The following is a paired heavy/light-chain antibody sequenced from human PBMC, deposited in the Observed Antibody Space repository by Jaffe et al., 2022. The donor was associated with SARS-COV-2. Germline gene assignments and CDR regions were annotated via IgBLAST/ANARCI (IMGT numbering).Heavy chain of an antibody. CDR2: INPVNGNT. D-gene: IGHD1-1*01. V-gene: IGHV1-3*01. Sequence: QVQLVQSGPEVKKPGASVKVSCKASGYTFTSYAMHWVRQAPGQRLEWMGWINPVNGNTKYSEEFQGRVTIARDTSASTVYMEVSSLRFEDTAVYYCARQGGTVWSTLVSSWFDPWGQGTLVTVSS. CDR3: ARQGGTVWSTLVSSWFDP. J-gene: IGHJ5*02. CDR1: GYTFTSYA.
Light chain of an antibody. CDR3: QQHNSYPYT. Sequence: DIQMTQSPSTLPASVGDRVTITCRASQSISSWLAWYQQKPGKAPNLLIYKASSLETGVPSRFSGSGSGTEFTLTISSLQPDDFATYYCQQHNSYPYTFGQGTKLEIK. CDR2: KAS. J-gene: IGKJ2*01. V-gene: IGKV1-5*03. CDR1: QSISSW.